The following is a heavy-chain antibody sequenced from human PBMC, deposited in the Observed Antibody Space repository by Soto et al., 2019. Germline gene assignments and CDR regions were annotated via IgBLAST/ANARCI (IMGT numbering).Heavy chain of an antibody. D-gene: IGHD6-6*01. CDR1: GGTFSSYA. CDR3: ASQSIASRLGDY. V-gene: IGHV1-69*01. Sequence: QVQLVQSGAEVKKPGSSVKVSCKASGGTFSSYAISWVRQAPGQGLEWMGGVIPIFGTANYAQKFQGIVTITADESTSKACMELSSLRSEDTAVYYWASQSIASRLGDYWGQGTLVTVSS. CDR2: VIPIFGTA. J-gene: IGHJ4*02.